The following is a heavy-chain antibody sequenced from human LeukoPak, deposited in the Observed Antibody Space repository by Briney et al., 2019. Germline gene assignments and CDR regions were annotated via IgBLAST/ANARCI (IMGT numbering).Heavy chain of an antibody. D-gene: IGHD6-13*01. CDR3: VRETQQPYYFDY. V-gene: IGHV1-2*02. J-gene: IGHJ4*02. CDR1: GYTFTGYY. Sequence: ASVKVSCKASGYTFTGYYMHWVRQAPGQGLEWMGWINPNSGGTNYAQKFQGRVTMTRDTTTSTVDMELSSLRSEDTAVYYCVRETQQPYYFDYWGQGTLVTVSS. CDR2: INPNSGGT.